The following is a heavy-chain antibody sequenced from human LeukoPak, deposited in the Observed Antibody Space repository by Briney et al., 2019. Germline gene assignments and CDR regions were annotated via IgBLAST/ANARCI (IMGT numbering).Heavy chain of an antibody. CDR1: GGSISGYY. CDR2: IYYSGST. V-gene: IGHV4-59*01. J-gene: IGHJ6*04. CDR3: ARATNYYDSSGQSLKDV. D-gene: IGHD3-22*01. Sequence: SETLSLTCTVSGGSISGYYWSWIRQPPGKGLEWIGYIYYSGSTSYNPSLKSRVTISVDTSKNQFSLKLSSVTAADTAVYYCARATNYYDSSGQSLKDVWGKGTTVTISS.